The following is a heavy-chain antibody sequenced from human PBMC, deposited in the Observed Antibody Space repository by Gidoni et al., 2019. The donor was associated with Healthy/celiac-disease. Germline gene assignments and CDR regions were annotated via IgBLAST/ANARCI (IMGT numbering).Heavy chain of an antibody. Sequence: EVQLVESGGGLVQPGGSLRLSCAASGFTFSSYAMSWVRQAPGKGLEWVSAISGSGGSTYYADSVKGRFTISRDNSKNTLYLQMNSLRAEDTAVYYCAKDTLRAYDSSGYYFDYWGQGTLVTVSS. CDR3: AKDTLRAYDSSGYYFDY. J-gene: IGHJ4*02. CDR2: ISGSGGST. V-gene: IGHV3-23*04. CDR1: GFTFSSYA. D-gene: IGHD3-22*01.